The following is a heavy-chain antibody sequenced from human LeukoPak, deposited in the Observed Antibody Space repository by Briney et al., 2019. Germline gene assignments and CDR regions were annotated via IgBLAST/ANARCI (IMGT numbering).Heavy chain of an antibody. V-gene: IGHV1-69*08. J-gene: IGHJ6*02. CDR3: ARGPRGAMDV. CDR2: ITPILGTS. Sequence: SVKVSRKTSGSSFSSFSLSWVRQAPGQGLEWMGRITPILGTSKYAQKFQGRVTITADKSTTTAFMELSSLTTEDTAVYYCARGPRGAMDVWGQGTTVIVS. D-gene: IGHD3-10*01. CDR1: GSSFSSFS.